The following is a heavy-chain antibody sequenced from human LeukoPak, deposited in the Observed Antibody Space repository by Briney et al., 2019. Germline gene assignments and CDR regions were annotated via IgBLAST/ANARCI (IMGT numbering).Heavy chain of an antibody. D-gene: IGHD2-15*01. J-gene: IGHJ6*03. CDR2: ISSSSYI. Sequence: PGGSLRLSYAASGFTFSSYSMNWLHQAPGKGLEWVSSISSSSYIYYAHSVKGRFTISRDNAKNSLYLQMNSLRAEDTAVYYCAREMVVVAATRRYYYYMDVWGKGTTVTVSS. CDR1: GFTFSSYS. V-gene: IGHV3-21*01. CDR3: AREMVVVAATRRYYYYMDV.